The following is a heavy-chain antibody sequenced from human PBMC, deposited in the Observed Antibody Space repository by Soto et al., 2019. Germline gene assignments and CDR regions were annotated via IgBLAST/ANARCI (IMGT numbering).Heavy chain of an antibody. CDR2: IYSGDSDT. CDR3: ARHNHGFDY. J-gene: IGHJ4*02. CDR1: GYTNNW. Sequence: PGESLKISCNDSGYTNNWIAWVRQMPGKGLEWMGVIYSGDSDTRYSPSFQGQVTISVDKSINTAYLQWRSLKASDTAMYYCARHNHGFDYWGQGTLVTVSS. V-gene: IGHV5-51*01.